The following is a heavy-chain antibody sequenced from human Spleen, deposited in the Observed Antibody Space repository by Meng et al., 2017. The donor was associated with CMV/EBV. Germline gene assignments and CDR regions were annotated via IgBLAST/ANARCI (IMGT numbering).Heavy chain of an antibody. J-gene: IGHJ4*02. D-gene: IGHD2-2*02. Sequence: ISSNNWWNWVRQPPGKGLEWIGEIYDSGGTNYNPSLKGRVTISMDKSKNQLSLKLSSVTAADTAVYYCTRDLRYCSTTNCYTAFFDHWGQGALVTVSS. V-gene: IGHV4-4*02. CDR1: ISSNNW. CDR2: IYDSGGT. CDR3: TRDLRYCSTTNCYTAFFDH.